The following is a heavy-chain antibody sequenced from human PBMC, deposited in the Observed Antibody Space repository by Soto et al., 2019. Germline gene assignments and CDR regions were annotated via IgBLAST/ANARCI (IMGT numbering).Heavy chain of an antibody. CDR2: IIPTSGTT. CDR1: RGTFSTYD. CDR3: ATEGNVGIVRAASLFDY. D-gene: IGHD1-26*01. V-gene: IGHV1-69*01. Sequence: QVQLEQSGAEVKKPGSSVKASCKASRGTFSTYDINWVRQAPGQGLEWMGGIIPTSGTTNSAHKFQGTVAITADETTSTAYMDLSSLSSEDTAIYYCATEGNVGIVRAASLFDYWGQGTLVTVSS. J-gene: IGHJ4*02.